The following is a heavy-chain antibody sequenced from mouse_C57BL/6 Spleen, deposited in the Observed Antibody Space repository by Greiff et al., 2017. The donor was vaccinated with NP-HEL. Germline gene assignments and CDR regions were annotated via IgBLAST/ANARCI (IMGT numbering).Heavy chain of an antibody. CDR2: INPSTGGT. CDR3: ARKKDYYGSYFDY. D-gene: IGHD1-1*01. Sequence: EVQLQQSGPELVKPGASVKISCKASGYSFTGYYMNWVKQSPEKSLEWIGEINPSTGGTTYNQKFKAKATLTVDKSSSTAYMQLKSLTSEDSAVYYCARKKDYYGSYFDYWGQGTTLTVSS. CDR1: GYSFTGYY. V-gene: IGHV1-42*01. J-gene: IGHJ2*01.